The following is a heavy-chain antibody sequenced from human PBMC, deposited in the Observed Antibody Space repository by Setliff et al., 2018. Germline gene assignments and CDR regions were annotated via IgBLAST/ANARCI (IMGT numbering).Heavy chain of an antibody. CDR3: ARERQGGFLEWAPFDS. V-gene: IGHV4-4*07. CDR1: GGIIYDHW. D-gene: IGHD3-3*01. Sequence: PSETLSLTCSVSGGIIYDHWWTWIRQPAGAGLEWIGRIYSDGSADYNPSLRSRVTISVGKSKNQFFLKLTSMTAADTALYFCARERQGGFLEWAPFDSWGQGVVVTVSS. CDR2: IYSDGSA. J-gene: IGHJ4*02.